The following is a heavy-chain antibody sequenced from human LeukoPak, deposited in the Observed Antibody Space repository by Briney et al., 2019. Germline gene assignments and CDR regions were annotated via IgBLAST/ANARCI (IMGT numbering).Heavy chain of an antibody. J-gene: IGHJ4*02. CDR2: INWDGYST. D-gene: IGHD3-22*01. CDR3: AKGPQGWYDSSGYYFDS. CDR1: GFTFDDYG. V-gene: IGHV3-43*02. Sequence: PGGSLRLSCAASGFTFDDYGMTWVRQAPGKGLEWVSLINWDGYSTYYADSVRGRFTISRDNSKNSLYLQMNSLRTEDTALYYCAKGPQGWYDSSGYYFDSWGQGTLVTVSS.